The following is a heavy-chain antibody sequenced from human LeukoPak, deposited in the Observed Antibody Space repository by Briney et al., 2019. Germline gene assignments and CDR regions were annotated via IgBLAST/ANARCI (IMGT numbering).Heavy chain of an antibody. CDR1: GFSLNASGMC. CDR3: ARMNRGNYFDY. J-gene: IGHJ4*02. D-gene: IGHD7-27*01. CDR2: IDWDDDT. V-gene: IGHV2-70*11. Sequence: RESGPALVKPTQTLTLTCTFSGFSLNASGMCVSWIRQPPGKALVWLARIDWDDDTYYSTTLNTRLTISKDTSKNQVVLTMTNMDPVDTATYYCARMNRGNYFDYWGQGTLVTVSS.